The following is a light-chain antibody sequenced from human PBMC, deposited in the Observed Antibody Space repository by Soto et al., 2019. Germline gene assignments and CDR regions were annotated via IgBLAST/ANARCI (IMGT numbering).Light chain of an antibody. J-gene: IGKJ5*01. Sequence: DIQMTQSPSSLSASVGDRVTITCRASQSISSYLNWYQQKPGKAPKLLIYGASTLQSGVPSRFSGSGSETDYTLTISSLLPEDFATYYCQQSYRTPTFGQGTRLEIK. V-gene: IGKV1-39*01. CDR3: QQSYRTPT. CDR2: GAS. CDR1: QSISSY.